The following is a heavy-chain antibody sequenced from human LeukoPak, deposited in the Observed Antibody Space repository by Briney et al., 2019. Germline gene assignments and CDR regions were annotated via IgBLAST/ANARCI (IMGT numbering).Heavy chain of an antibody. V-gene: IGHV1-69*06. CDR2: IIPIFGTA. D-gene: IGHD3-9*01. J-gene: IGHJ6*03. CDR3: ASNDILTGYYNVIVGPYYYYYMDV. Sequence: ASVKVSCKASGGTFSSYAISWVRQAPGQGLEWMGGIIPIFGTANYAQKFQGRVTITADKSTSTAYMELSSLRSEDTAVYYCASNDILTGYYNVIVGPYYYYYMDVWGKGTTVTVSS. CDR1: GGTFSSYA.